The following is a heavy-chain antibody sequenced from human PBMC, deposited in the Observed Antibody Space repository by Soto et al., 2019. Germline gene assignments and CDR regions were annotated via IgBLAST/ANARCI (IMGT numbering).Heavy chain of an antibody. CDR2: VSGGGADK. Sequence: PGGSXRLSCASSGFTFIIYTINWVRQAPGKGLEWVSGVSGGGADKFYADSVKGRFTISRDNSINLLFLQMKDLRAEDTAVYFCAVTRIYDNFAYQRHGLNFWGQGTMVTVSS. CDR3: AVTRIYDNFAYQRHGLNF. D-gene: IGHD3-22*01. J-gene: IGHJ3*01. CDR1: GFTFIIYT. V-gene: IGHV3-23*01.